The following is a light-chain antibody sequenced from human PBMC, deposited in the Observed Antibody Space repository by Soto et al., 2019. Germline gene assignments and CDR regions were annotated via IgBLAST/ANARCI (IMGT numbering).Light chain of an antibody. CDR2: EVS. CDR1: SSDVGGYNC. J-gene: IGLJ1*01. CDR3: SSYTSSTTLV. Sequence: QSVLTQPASVSGSPGQSITISCTGTSSDVGGYNCVSWYQQHPGKAPKLLIYEVSNRPSGVSIRFSGSKSGNTASLTISGLQAEDEADYYCSSYTSSTTLVFGTGTKVTVL. V-gene: IGLV2-14*01.